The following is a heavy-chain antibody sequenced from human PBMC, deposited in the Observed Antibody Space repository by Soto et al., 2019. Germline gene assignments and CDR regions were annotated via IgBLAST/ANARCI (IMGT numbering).Heavy chain of an antibody. V-gene: IGHV3-15*07. D-gene: IGHD1-1*01. Sequence: SVSNAWMNWVRQAPGKGLEWVGRIKSKTDGGTTDYAAPVKGRFTISRDDSKNTLYLQMNSLKTEDTAVYYCTTDGWNRPPLYYYYGMDVWGQGTTVTVSS. CDR1: SVSNAW. CDR2: IKSKTDGGTT. J-gene: IGHJ6*02. CDR3: TTDGWNRPPLYYYYGMDV.